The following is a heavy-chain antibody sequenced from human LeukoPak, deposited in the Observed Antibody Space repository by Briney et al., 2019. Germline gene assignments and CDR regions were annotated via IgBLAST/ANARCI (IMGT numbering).Heavy chain of an antibody. Sequence: GGSLRLSCVASGFTFSSYAMSWVRQAPGKGLEWVSAISGSGGSTYYADSVKGRFTISRDNSKNTLYLQMNSLRAEDTAVYYCAKEGDYYGSGSSAEYFQHWGQGTLVTVSS. CDR3: AKEGDYYGSGSSAEYFQH. D-gene: IGHD3-10*01. CDR1: GFTFSSYA. J-gene: IGHJ1*01. V-gene: IGHV3-23*01. CDR2: ISGSGGST.